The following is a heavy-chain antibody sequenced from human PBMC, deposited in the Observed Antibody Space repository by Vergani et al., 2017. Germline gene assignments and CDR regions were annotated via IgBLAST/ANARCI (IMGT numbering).Heavy chain of an antibody. J-gene: IGHJ4*02. CDR3: ARDPSNTSGRHMHFDY. V-gene: IGHV1-18*04. CDR1: VYTFTSYD. CDR2: ISAYNGDT. D-gene: IGHD6-19*01. Sequence: QVQLVQSGAEVKKPGASVQVSCKASVYTFTSYDMHWVRQAPGQGLEWMGWISAYNGDTIYAQKFQGRITLTKDTSSTTAYMELRSLKSDDTALYYCARDPSNTSGRHMHFDYWGQGTPVTVSS.